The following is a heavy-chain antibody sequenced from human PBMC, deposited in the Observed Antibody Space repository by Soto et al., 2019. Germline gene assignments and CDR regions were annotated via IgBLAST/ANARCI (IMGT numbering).Heavy chain of an antibody. D-gene: IGHD2-2*03. V-gene: IGHV4-59*01. Sequence: SETLSLTCSVSGGSISSYYWNWVRQPPGKGLEWIGYIYNAGSTDYNPSLKSRVTISVDTSKNQFSLKLNSVTTADTAVYYCASGYCSSTSCYPFDYWGQGSLVTVS. CDR2: IYNAGST. J-gene: IGHJ4*02. CDR1: GGSISSYY. CDR3: ASGYCSSTSCYPFDY.